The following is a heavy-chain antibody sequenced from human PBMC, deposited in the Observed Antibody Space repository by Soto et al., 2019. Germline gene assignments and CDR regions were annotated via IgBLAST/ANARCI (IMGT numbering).Heavy chain of an antibody. J-gene: IGHJ4*02. D-gene: IGHD3-22*01. CDR1: GGTFSSYA. V-gene: IGHV1-69*01. Sequence: QVQLVQSGAEVQKPGSSVKVSCKASGGTFSSYAISWVRQAPGQGLEWMGGIIPIFGTANYAQKFQGRVRITADESTSTAYMELSSLRSEDTAVYYCARDLATTYYYDSSGTPPGYWGQGTLVTVSS. CDR3: ARDLATTYYYDSSGTPPGY. CDR2: IIPIFGTA.